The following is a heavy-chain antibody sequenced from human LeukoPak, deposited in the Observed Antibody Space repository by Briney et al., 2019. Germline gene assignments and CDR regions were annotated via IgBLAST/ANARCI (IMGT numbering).Heavy chain of an antibody. CDR1: GYTFTGYY. D-gene: IGHD1-1*01. V-gene: IGHV1-2*02. CDR2: INPKSDGT. J-gene: IGHJ3*01. CDR3: ARDPPGTTAFDL. Sequence: ASVKVSCKASGYTFTGYYMHWVRQAPGQGLEWMGWINPKSDGTKYAQNFQGRVTMTWDTSISTAYMEVSRLTSDDTAMFYCARDPPGTTAFDLWGQGTMVTVSS.